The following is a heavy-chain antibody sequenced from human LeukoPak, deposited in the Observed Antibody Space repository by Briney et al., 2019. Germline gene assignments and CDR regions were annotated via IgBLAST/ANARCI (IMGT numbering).Heavy chain of an antibody. CDR1: GVTFSSYE. CDR2: IYSGGTT. CDR3: ARRAGGYSHPYDY. Sequence: GGSLRLSCAASGVTFSSYEMNWVRQAPGKGLEWVSLIYSGGTTYYADSVKGRFTISRDNSKDTLYLKMNSLRAEDTAVYYCARRAGGYSHPYDYWGQGILVTVSS. V-gene: IGHV3-53*01. J-gene: IGHJ4*02. D-gene: IGHD4-23*01.